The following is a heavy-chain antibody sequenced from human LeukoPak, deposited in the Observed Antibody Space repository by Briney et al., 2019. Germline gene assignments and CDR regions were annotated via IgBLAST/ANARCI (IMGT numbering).Heavy chain of an antibody. CDR3: ARGADGVGAVLFDY. CDR1: GGTFSSYA. D-gene: IGHD1-26*01. Sequence: PSASVKVSCKASGGTFSSYAISWVRQAPGQGLEWMGGIIPIFGTANYAQKFQGRVTITADESTSTAYMELSSLRSDDTAVYYCARGADGVGAVLFDYWGQGTLVTVSS. J-gene: IGHJ4*02. V-gene: IGHV1-69*13. CDR2: IIPIFGTA.